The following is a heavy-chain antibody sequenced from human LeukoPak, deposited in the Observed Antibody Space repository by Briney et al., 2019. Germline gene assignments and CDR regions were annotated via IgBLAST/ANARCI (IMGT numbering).Heavy chain of an antibody. D-gene: IGHD3-22*01. CDR2: IKEDGSEK. V-gene: IGHV3-7*01. CDR3: ARDPSPYYYDSSEGYAFDY. CDR1: GFTFSNYG. J-gene: IGHJ4*02. Sequence: GGSLRLSCAASGFTFSNYGLHWVRQAPGKGLEWVANIKEDGSEKYYVDSVKGRFTISRDNAKNSLYLQMNSLRAEDTAVYYCARDPSPYYYDSSEGYAFDYWGQGTLVTVSS.